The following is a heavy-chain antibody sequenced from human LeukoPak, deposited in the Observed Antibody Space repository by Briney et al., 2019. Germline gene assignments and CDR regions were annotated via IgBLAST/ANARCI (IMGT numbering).Heavy chain of an antibody. Sequence: GGSLRLSCAASGITVSSNYMSWVRQAPGKGLEWVSVFYSGGRTYYADSVKGRFTISRHNSKNTLYLQMNSLRAEDTAVYYCARGDYDSDENVLDIWGQGTMVTVSS. CDR1: GITVSSNY. D-gene: IGHD3-22*01. CDR2: FYSGGRT. V-gene: IGHV3-53*01. J-gene: IGHJ3*02. CDR3: ARGDYDSDENVLDI.